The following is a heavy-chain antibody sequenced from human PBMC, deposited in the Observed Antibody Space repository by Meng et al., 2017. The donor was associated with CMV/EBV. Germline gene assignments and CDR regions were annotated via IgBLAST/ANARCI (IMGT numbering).Heavy chain of an antibody. V-gene: IGHV4-61*02. CDR2: IYTSGST. Sequence: VQRQESGPGLVRPSQTLSLTCTVSGGSISSGSYYWSWIRQPAGKGLEWIGRIYTSGSTNYNPSLKSRVTISVDTSKNQFSLKLSSVTAADTAVYYCASVQGLGVSWGQGTLVTVSS. CDR3: ASVQGLGVS. J-gene: IGHJ4*02. CDR1: GGSISSGSYY. D-gene: IGHD3-10*01.